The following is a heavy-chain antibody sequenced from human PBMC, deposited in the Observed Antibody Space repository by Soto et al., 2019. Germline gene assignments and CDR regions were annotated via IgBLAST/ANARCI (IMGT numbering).Heavy chain of an antibody. V-gene: IGHV3-30*18. J-gene: IGHJ4*02. D-gene: IGHD3-22*01. CDR2: ISYDGSNK. CDR1: GFTFSSYG. CDR3: AKDLGYSSGYL. Sequence: PGGSLRLSCAASGFTFSSYGMRWVRQAPGKGLEWVAVISYDGSNKYYADSVKGRFTISRDNSKNTLYLQMNSLRAEDTAVYYCAKDLGYSSGYLWGQGTLVTVSS.